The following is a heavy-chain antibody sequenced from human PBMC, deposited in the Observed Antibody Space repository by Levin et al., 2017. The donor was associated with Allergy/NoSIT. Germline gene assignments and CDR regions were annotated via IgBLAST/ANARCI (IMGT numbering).Heavy chain of an antibody. CDR2: INPSNGVT. CDR1: GDVFTGYY. Sequence: GESLKISCKASGDVFTGYYIHWVRQAPGQGLEWMGWINPSNGVTDYAPKFQGRVTMTRDTSISTAYMELSRLRSDDTALYFCARDPSSSLEIGFDPWGQGTLVTVSS. CDR3: ARDPSSSLEIGFDP. J-gene: IGHJ5*02. D-gene: IGHD6-6*01. V-gene: IGHV1-2*02.